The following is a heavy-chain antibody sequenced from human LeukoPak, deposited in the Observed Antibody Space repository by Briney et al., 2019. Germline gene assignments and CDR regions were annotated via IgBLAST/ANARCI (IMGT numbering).Heavy chain of an antibody. Sequence: PSETLSLTCTVSGGAISGYYWSWIRQPPGKGLEWIGYIYYSGSTYYNPSLKSRVTISLDTSKNQFSLRLTSVTAADTAVYYCARAIASSGSRLFDYWGQGTLVTVSS. V-gene: IGHV4-30-4*01. CDR2: IYYSGST. D-gene: IGHD3-10*01. CDR3: ARAIASSGSRLFDY. CDR1: GGAISGYY. J-gene: IGHJ4*02.